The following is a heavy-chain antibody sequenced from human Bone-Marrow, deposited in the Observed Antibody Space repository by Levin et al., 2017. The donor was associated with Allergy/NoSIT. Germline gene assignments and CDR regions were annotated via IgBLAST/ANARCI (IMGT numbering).Heavy chain of an antibody. CDR2: INKNSATT. V-gene: IGHV3-48*02. J-gene: IGHJ3*02. D-gene: IGHD3-22*01. Sequence: GGSLRLSCAVSGFTLSRESMSWVRQAPGKGLEWISYINKNSATTYYADAVKGRFTISRDNAENSVFLQMTSLRDEDTAVYYCVRTTLSHDSSGSYFGPFDIWGRGTTVTVSS. CDR3: VRTTLSHDSSGSYFGPFDI. CDR1: GFTLSRES.